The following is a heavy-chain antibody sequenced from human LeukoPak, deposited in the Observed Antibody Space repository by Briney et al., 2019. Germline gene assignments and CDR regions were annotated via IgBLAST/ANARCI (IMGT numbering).Heavy chain of an antibody. CDR3: ARGYCNGGDCYFAD. CDR1: GYTFTTYS. D-gene: IGHD2-8*02. V-gene: IGHV3-21*01. J-gene: IGHJ4*02. CDR2: ISGSSTYI. Sequence: GGSLRLSCAASGYTFTTYSMNWVRQAPGKGLEWVSCISGSSTYIYYADSVKGRFTISRDNAKNSLYLQMSSLRAEDTAVYYCARGYCNGGDCYFADWGQGTLVTVSS.